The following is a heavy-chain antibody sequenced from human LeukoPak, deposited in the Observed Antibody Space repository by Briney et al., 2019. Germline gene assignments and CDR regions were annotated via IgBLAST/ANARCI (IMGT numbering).Heavy chain of an antibody. D-gene: IGHD1-26*01. CDR1: GFTVSSNY. CDR2: IYSGGST. J-gene: IGHJ4*02. V-gene: IGHV3-53*01. CDR3: ARLSGSYCFDY. Sequence: GGSLRLSCAASGFTVSSNYMSWVRQAPGMGLEWVSVIYSGGSTYYADSVKGRFTISRDNSKNTLYLQMNSLRAEDTAVYYCARLSGSYCFDYWGQGTLVTVSP.